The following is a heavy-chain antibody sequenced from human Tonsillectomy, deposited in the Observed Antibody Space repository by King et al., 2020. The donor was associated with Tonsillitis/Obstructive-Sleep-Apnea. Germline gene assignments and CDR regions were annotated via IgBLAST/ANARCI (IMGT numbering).Heavy chain of an antibody. J-gene: IGHJ5*02. D-gene: IGHD1-7*01. CDR3: AREWRSVTGTISFDP. Sequence: VQLVQSGSELKKPGASVKVSCKASGYTFTSYAMNWVRQPPGQGFEWMGWINPNTGNQRYAQGFTGRFVFSLATSVSTAYLQISSLKAEDTAVYYCAREWRSVTGTISFDPWGQGTLVTVSS. CDR1: GYTFTSYA. V-gene: IGHV7-4-1*02. CDR2: INPNTGNQ.